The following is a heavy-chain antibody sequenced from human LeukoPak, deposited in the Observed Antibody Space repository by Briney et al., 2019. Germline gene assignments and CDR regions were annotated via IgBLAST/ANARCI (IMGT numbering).Heavy chain of an antibody. V-gene: IGHV1-2*04. Sequence: SVTVSCKASGYIFIDYYMHWLRPAAGRGLEWMGRINHNSGGSHYAQRFRDWVTMTRDTSNSTAYMELSRLRSGDTAVYYCARDIARIAVAGTLAYWGQGTLVTVSS. CDR1: GYIFIDYY. CDR2: INHNSGGS. D-gene: IGHD6-19*01. CDR3: ARDIARIAVAGTLAY. J-gene: IGHJ4*02.